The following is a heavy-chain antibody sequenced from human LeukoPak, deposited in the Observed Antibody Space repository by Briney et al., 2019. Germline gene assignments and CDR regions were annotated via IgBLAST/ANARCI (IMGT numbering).Heavy chain of an antibody. D-gene: IGHD2-21*02. J-gene: IGHJ4*02. Sequence: GESLKIPCKASGYTFSSYWIDWVRQMPGKGLEWMGAIYPDDSDTRYSPPFQGQVTISVDKSISSAHLQWRSLKASDTGIYYCARAPGVAYCGGDCYSGTGPLDYWGQGTLVTVSS. CDR1: GYTFSSYW. CDR2: IYPDDSDT. V-gene: IGHV5-51*01. CDR3: ARAPGVAYCGGDCYSGTGPLDY.